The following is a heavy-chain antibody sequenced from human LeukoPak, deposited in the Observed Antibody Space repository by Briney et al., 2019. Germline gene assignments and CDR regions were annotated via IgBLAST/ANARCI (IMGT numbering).Heavy chain of an antibody. CDR1: GFTFGSYG. CDR3: AKVIQRKIDY. J-gene: IGHJ4*02. V-gene: IGHV3-30*02. CDR2: IRSDGSNK. Sequence: GGSLRLSCAASGFTFGSYGMHWVRQAPGKGLEWVTFIRSDGSNKYYADSVKGRFTISRDNSKNTLYLQMNSLRAEDTAVYYCAKVIQRKIDYWGQGTLVTVSS. D-gene: IGHD6-25*01.